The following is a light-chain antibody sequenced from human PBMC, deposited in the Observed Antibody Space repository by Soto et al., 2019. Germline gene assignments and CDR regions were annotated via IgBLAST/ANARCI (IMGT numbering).Light chain of an antibody. J-gene: IGKJ4*01. CDR3: QQYNRWPPLT. Sequence: EIVMAQSPATLSVSPGERATLSCRASQSVNNNLAWYQQKPGQPPRLLIYGASTRATGVSPRFSGSGSGTDFTLIISNLQSKDLAIYYCQQYNRWPPLTFGGGTKVQIK. CDR1: QSVNNN. V-gene: IGKV3-15*01. CDR2: GAS.